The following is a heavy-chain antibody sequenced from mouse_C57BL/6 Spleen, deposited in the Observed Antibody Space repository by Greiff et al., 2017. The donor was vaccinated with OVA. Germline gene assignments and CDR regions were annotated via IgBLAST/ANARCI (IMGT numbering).Heavy chain of an antibody. J-gene: IGHJ2*01. CDR3: TGSRWLLQYYFDY. CDR2: IRLKSDNYAT. Sequence: EVMLVESGGGLVQPGGSMKLSCVASGFTFSNYWMNWVRQSPEKGLEWVAQIRLKSDNYATHYAESVKGRFTISRDDSKSSVYLQMNNLRAEDTGIYYCTGSRWLLQYYFDYWGQGTTLTVSS. V-gene: IGHV6-3*01. D-gene: IGHD2-3*01. CDR1: GFTFSNYW.